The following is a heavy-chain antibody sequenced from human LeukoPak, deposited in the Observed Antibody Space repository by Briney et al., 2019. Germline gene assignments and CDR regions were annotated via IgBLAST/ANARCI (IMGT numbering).Heavy chain of an antibody. CDR2: IYSGGRT. Sequence: GGSLRLSCVVSGFTISKKFMSWVRQAPGEGVEWVSFIYSGGRTYYPHSVNGRFTISTHNSNNTLYLQMNSLRAEDTAVYYCAITGVDTTTFDYFDYWGQGTLVTVSS. J-gene: IGHJ4*02. D-gene: IGHD1-14*01. V-gene: IGHV3-53*01. CDR3: AITGVDTTTFDYFDY. CDR1: GFTISKKF.